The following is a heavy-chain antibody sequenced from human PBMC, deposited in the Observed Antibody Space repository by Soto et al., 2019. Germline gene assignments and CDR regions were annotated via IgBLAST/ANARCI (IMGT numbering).Heavy chain of an antibody. Sequence: QVQLVQSGAVVKKPGASVKVSCKASGYTFTRYDITWMRQAPGQGLEWMGWISAYNGDTNYEQKFQGRVTMTRDTSTTTAYMELRGLKSDDTAVDDCARDQSLDRQVGPDYWGQGTLVTVSS. CDR3: ARDQSLDRQVGPDY. J-gene: IGHJ4*02. CDR2: ISAYNGDT. V-gene: IGHV1-18*01. CDR1: GYTFTRYD.